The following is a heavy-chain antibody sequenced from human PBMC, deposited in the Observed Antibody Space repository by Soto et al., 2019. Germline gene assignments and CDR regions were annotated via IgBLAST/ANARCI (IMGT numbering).Heavy chain of an antibody. Sequence: EVQLVESGGGLVQPGRSLRLSCAASGFTFDDYAMHWVRQAPGKGLEWVSGISWISGSIGYANSVKGRFTISRDNAKKSVYQKMNSLRTEDTALDYCAKDKPGLSAAGSGFDYWGQGTLVTVSS. D-gene: IGHD6-13*01. CDR2: ISWISGSI. V-gene: IGHV3-9*01. J-gene: IGHJ4*02. CDR1: GFTFDDYA. CDR3: AKDKPGLSAAGSGFDY.